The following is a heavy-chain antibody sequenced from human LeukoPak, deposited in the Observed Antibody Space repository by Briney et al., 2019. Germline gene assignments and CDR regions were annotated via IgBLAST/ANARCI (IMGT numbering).Heavy chain of an antibody. CDR3: AVSGWYLRSPDY. Sequence: ASVKVSCKASGYTFTSYDINWVRQTTGQGLEWMGIINPSGGSTSYAQKFQGRVTMTRDTSTSTVYMELSSLRSEDTAVYYCAVSGWYLRSPDYWGQGTLVTVSS. D-gene: IGHD6-19*01. J-gene: IGHJ4*02. V-gene: IGHV1-46*01. CDR2: INPSGGST. CDR1: GYTFTSYD.